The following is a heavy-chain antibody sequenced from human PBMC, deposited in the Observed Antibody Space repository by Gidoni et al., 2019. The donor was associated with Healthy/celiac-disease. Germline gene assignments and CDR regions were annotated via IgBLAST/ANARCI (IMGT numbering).Heavy chain of an antibody. CDR2: ISSSSSYI. CDR3: ARDYDFWSGPFDY. V-gene: IGHV3-21*01. J-gene: IGHJ4*02. D-gene: IGHD3-3*01. CDR1: GFTFSSYS. Sequence: EVQLVEYGGGLVKPGGSLRLSCAASGFTFSSYSMNWVRQAPGKGLEWVSSISSSSSYIYYADSVKGRFTISRDNAKNSLYLQMNSLRAEDTAVYYCARDYDFWSGPFDYWGQGTLVTVSS.